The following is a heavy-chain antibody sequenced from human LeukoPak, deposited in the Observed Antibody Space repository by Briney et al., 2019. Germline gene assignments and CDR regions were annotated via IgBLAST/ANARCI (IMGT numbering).Heavy chain of an antibody. D-gene: IGHD5-18*01. Sequence: ASVKVSCKASGGTFSSYAISWVRQAPGQGLEWMGRIIPILGIANYAQKFQGRVTITADKSTSTAYMELSSLRSEDTAVYYCARSGDIVDTAFDYWGQGTLVTVPS. CDR1: GGTFSSYA. V-gene: IGHV1-69*04. J-gene: IGHJ4*02. CDR2: IIPILGIA. CDR3: ARSGDIVDTAFDY.